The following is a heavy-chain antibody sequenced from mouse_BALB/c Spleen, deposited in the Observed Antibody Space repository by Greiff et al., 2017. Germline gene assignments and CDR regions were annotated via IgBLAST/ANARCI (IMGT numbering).Heavy chain of an antibody. CDR2: ISYSGST. CDR3: ARGRAYYRYDRPFAY. CDR1: GYSITSDYA. V-gene: IGHV3-2*02. J-gene: IGHJ3*01. D-gene: IGHD2-14*01. Sequence: EVQLQESGPGLVKPSQSLSLTCTVTGYSITSDYAWNWIRQFPGNKLEWMGYISYSGSTSYNPSLKSRISITRDTSKNQFFLQLNSVTTEDTATYYCARGRAYYRYDRPFAYWGQGTLVTVSA.